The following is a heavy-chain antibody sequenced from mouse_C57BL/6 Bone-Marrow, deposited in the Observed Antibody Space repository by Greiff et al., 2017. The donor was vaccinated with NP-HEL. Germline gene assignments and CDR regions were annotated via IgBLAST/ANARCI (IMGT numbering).Heavy chain of an antibody. J-gene: IGHJ3*01. D-gene: IGHD2-1*01. Sequence: QVQLQQSGAELVRPGTSVKMSCKASGYTFTNYWIGWAKQRPGHGLEWIGDIYPGGGYTNYTEKFTGKATLTADKSSSTAYMQFSSLTSEDSAIYYCARGNGKGWFAYWGQGTLVTVSA. CDR1: GYTFTNYW. CDR3: ARGNGKGWFAY. V-gene: IGHV1-63*01. CDR2: IYPGGGYT.